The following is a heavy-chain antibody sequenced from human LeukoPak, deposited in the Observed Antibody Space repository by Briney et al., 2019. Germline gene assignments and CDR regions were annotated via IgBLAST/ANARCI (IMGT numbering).Heavy chain of an antibody. D-gene: IGHD3-22*01. CDR2: IYYSGST. V-gene: IGHV4-59*01. CDR3: ARVPYDSSGYYYSYYSYGMDV. Sequence: SETLSLTCTVSGGSISSYYWSWIRQPPGKGLEWIGYIYYSGSTNYNPSLKSRVTISVDTSKNQSSLKLSSVTAADTAVYYCARVPYDSSGYYYSYYSYGMDVWGQGTTVTVSS. CDR1: GGSISSYY. J-gene: IGHJ6*02.